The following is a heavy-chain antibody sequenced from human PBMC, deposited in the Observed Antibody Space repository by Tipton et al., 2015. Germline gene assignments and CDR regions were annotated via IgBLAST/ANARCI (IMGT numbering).Heavy chain of an antibody. V-gene: IGHV4-59*01. CDR1: GGSMSDYY. Sequence: TLSLTCTVSGGSMSDYYWNWIRQSPGKGLEWSGYIRNSKYTFYNPSLESRVTISVHTSKTQFPLKLISVTAADTAVYHCARDSFGYYSFDSWGPGTLVTVSS. CDR3: ARDSFGYYSFDS. J-gene: IGHJ4*02. CDR2: IRNSKYT. D-gene: IGHD5-18*01.